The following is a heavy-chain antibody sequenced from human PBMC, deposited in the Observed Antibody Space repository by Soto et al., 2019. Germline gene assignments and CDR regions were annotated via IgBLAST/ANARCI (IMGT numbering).Heavy chain of an antibody. V-gene: IGHV1-3*01. CDR3: ARDSRIEYSLFDYGMDV. CDR2: INAGNGNT. CDR1: GYTFTSYA. D-gene: IGHD3-10*02. Sequence: ASVKVSCKASGYTFTSYAMHWVRQAPGQRLEWMGWINAGNGNTKYSQKFQGRVTITRDTSASTAYMELSSLRSEDTAVYYCARDSRIEYSLFDYGMDVWGQGTTVTVSS. J-gene: IGHJ6*02.